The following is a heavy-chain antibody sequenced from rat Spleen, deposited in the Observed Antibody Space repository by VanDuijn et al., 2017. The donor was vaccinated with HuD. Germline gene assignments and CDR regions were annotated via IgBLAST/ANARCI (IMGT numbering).Heavy chain of an antibody. D-gene: IGHD1-6*01. CDR1: GFSLTSYT. V-gene: IGHV2-15*01. Sequence: QVQLKESGPGLVQPSQTLSLTCTVSGFSLTSYTLSWVRQSPGKGLEWIGAISSGGTSYYNSVLNPRVSISRDISKSQVFLKMNSLQTEDTAIYFCIREGLMYTTDIPHYWGQGVMVTVSS. J-gene: IGHJ2*01. CDR3: IREGLMYTTDIPHY. CDR2: ISSGGTS.